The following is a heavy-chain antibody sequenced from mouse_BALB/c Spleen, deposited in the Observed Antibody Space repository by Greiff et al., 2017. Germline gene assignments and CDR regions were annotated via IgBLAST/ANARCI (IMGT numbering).Heavy chain of an antibody. CDR3: ARDGGLRQRFAY. J-gene: IGHJ3*01. CDR2: INSNGGST. V-gene: IGHV5-6-3*01. D-gene: IGHD2-4*01. CDR1: GFTFSSYG. Sequence: EVQVVESGGGLVQPGGSLKLSCAASGFTFSSYGMSWVRQTPDKRLELVATINSNGGSTYYPDSVKGRFTISRDNAKNTLYLQMSSLKSEDTAMYYCARDGGLRQRFAYWGQGTLVTVSA.